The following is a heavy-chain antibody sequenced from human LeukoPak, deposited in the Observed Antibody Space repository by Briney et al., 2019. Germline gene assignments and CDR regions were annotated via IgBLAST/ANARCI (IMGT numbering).Heavy chain of an antibody. CDR1: GFTFSSHG. CDR3: ARTGGRDGYGFDS. CDR2: VRYHGSDK. J-gene: IGHJ4*02. D-gene: IGHD5-24*01. V-gene: IGHV3-33*01. Sequence: GGSLRLSCAASGFTFSSHGMHWVRQAPGKGLEWVAVVRYHGSDKNYADSVKGRLTVSRDNSKNTAYLQMNSLRVEDTALYYCARTGGRDGYGFDSWGQGTLVTVS.